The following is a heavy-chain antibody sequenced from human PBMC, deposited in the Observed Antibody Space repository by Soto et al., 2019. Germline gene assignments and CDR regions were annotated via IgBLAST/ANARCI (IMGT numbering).Heavy chain of an antibody. D-gene: IGHD3-22*01. J-gene: IGHJ4*02. CDR1: GFTFSSYA. CDR2: ISYDGSNK. Sequence: GGSLRLSCAASGFTFSSYAMHWVRQAPGKGLEWVAVISYDGSNKYYADSVKGRFTISRDNSKNTLYLQMNSLRAEDTAVYYCARDELTMIVETDPTFDYWGQGTLVTVSS. CDR3: ARDELTMIVETDPTFDY. V-gene: IGHV3-30-3*01.